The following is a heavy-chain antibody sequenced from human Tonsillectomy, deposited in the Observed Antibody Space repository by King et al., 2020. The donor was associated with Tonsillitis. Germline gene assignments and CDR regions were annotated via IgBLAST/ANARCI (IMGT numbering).Heavy chain of an antibody. J-gene: IGHJ4*02. Sequence: VQLVESGGGLVKPGGSLRLSCAASGFTFSSYSMNWVRQAPGKGLEWVSSISSSSSYIYYADSVKGRFTISRDNAKNSLYLQMNSLRAEDTAVYYCARDRLVGSPFFDYWGQGTLVTVSS. D-gene: IGHD1-26*01. CDR1: GFTFSSYS. CDR3: ARDRLVGSPFFDY. CDR2: ISSSSSYI. V-gene: IGHV3-21*01.